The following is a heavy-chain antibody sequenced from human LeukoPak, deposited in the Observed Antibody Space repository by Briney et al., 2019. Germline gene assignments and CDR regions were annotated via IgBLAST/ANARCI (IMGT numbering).Heavy chain of an antibody. J-gene: IGHJ3*02. CDR2: ISGSGGST. CDR3: AKDLSITMIVVVPNAFDI. CDR1: GFTFSSYA. D-gene: IGHD3-22*01. V-gene: IGHV3-23*01. Sequence: TGGSLRLSCAASGFTFSSYAMSWVRQAPGKGLEWVSAISGSGGSTYYADSVKGRFTISRDNSKNTLYLQMNSLRAEDTALYYCAKDLSITMIVVVPNAFDIWGQGTMVTVSS.